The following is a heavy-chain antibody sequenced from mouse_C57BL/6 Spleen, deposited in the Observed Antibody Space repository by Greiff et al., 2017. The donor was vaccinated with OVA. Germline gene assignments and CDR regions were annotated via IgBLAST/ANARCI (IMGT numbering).Heavy chain of an antibody. J-gene: IGHJ2*01. Sequence: VQLQQSGPELVKPGASVKISCKASGYAFSSSWMNWVKQRPGKGLEWIGRIYPGDGDTNYNGKFKGKATLTADKSSSTAYMQLSSLTSEDSAVYFCARRWGLPDYFDYWGQGTTLTVSS. CDR2: IYPGDGDT. CDR3: ARRWGLPDYFDY. V-gene: IGHV1-82*01. CDR1: GYAFSSSW. D-gene: IGHD2-10*01.